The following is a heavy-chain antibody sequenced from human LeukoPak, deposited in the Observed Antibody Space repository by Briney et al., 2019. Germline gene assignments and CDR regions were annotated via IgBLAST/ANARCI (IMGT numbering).Heavy chain of an antibody. J-gene: IGHJ4*02. CDR2: IWYDGSNK. CDR3: ASGGATTHDY. CDR1: GFTFSSYG. D-gene: IGHD1-14*01. Sequence: PGRSLRLSCAASGFTFSSYGMHWVRQAPGKGLEWVAVIWYDGSNKYYADSVKGRFTISRDNSKNTLYLQMNSLRAEDTAVYYCASGGATTHDYWGQGTLVTVSS. V-gene: IGHV3-33*01.